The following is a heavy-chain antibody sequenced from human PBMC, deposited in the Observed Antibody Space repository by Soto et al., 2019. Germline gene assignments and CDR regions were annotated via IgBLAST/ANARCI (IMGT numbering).Heavy chain of an antibody. J-gene: IGHJ4*02. CDR3: YRGPYLITSGFDE. D-gene: IGHD1-20*01. V-gene: IGHV4-30-2*01. CDR2: IRHSGT. CDR1: GGSISSGGYS. Sequence: SEPLSLTCAVSGGSISSGGYSRSWIRQPPGRGLEWIGYIRHSGTSYNPSLKSRVTISLNRSKNQFSLKVNSVTAADTPVYYWYRGPYLITSGFDEWGQGRLVT.